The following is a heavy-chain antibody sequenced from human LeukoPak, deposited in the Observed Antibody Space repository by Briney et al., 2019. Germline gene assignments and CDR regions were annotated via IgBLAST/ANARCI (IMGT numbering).Heavy chain of an antibody. D-gene: IGHD3/OR15-3a*01. CDR1: GGSISSYY. V-gene: IGHV4-59*08. Sequence: SETLSLTCTVSGGSISSYYWSWIRQPPGKGLEWIGYIYYSGSTNYNPSLKSRVTISVDTSKNQFSLKLSSVTAADTAVYYCARNDLPLYPLFDYWGQGTLVTVSS. J-gene: IGHJ4*02. CDR2: IYYSGST. CDR3: ARNDLPLYPLFDY.